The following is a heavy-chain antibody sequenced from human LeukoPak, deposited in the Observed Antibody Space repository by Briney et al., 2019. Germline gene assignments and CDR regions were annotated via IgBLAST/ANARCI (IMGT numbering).Heavy chain of an antibody. CDR1: GGTFSSYA. V-gene: IGHV1-69*01. D-gene: IGHD5-12*01. CDR2: IIPIFGTA. J-gene: IGHJ2*01. CDR3: ARADIVATTNWYFDL. Sequence: SVKVSCKASGGTFSSYAISWVRQAPGQGPEWMGGIIPIFGTANYAQKFQGRVTITADESTSTAYMELSSLRSEDTAVYYCARADIVATTNWYFDLWGRGTLVTVSS.